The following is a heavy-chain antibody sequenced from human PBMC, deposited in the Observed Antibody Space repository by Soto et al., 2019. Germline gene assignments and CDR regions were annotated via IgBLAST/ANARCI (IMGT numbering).Heavy chain of an antibody. Sequence: QVQLVQSGAEVKKPGASVKVSCKASGYTFTSYYMHCVRQAPGQGLEWLGIINPSGGSTSYAQKFQGRVTMTRDTSTSTVYMELSSLRSEDTAVYYCATWFPVAGSVSYYPPFDYWGQGTLVTVSS. V-gene: IGHV1-46*03. D-gene: IGHD3-10*01. CDR1: GYTFTSYY. CDR2: INPSGGST. CDR3: ATWFPVAGSVSYYPPFDY. J-gene: IGHJ4*02.